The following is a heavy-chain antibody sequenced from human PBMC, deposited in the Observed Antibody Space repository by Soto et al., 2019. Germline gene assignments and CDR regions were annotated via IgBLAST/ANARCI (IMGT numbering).Heavy chain of an antibody. V-gene: IGHV3-23*01. CDR3: AKGGDFWSGYPPDRYFDY. D-gene: IGHD3-3*01. CDR2: ISGSGGST. J-gene: IGHJ4*02. Sequence: GGSLRLSCAASGFTFSSYAMSWVRQAPGKGLEWVSAISGSGGSTYYADSVKGRFTISRDNSKNTLYLQMNSLRAEDTAVYYCAKGGDFWSGYPPDRYFDYWGQGTLVTVSS. CDR1: GFTFSSYA.